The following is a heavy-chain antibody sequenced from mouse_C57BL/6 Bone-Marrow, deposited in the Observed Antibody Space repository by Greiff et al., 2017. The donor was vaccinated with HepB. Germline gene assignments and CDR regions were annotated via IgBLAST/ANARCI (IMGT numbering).Heavy chain of an antibody. J-gene: IGHJ1*03. V-gene: IGHV5-17*01. CDR3: ANHYSKDWYFDV. D-gene: IGHD2-5*01. CDR1: GFTFSDYG. Sequence: EVQLQQSGGGLVKPGGSLKLSCAASGFTFSDYGMHWVRQAPEKGLEWVAYISSGSSTIYYADTVKGRFTISRDNAKNTLFLQMTSLRSEDTAMYYCANHYSKDWYFDVWGTGTTVTVSS. CDR2: ISSGSSTI.